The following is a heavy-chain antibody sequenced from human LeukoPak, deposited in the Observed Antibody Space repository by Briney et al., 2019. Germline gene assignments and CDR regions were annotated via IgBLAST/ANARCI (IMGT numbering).Heavy chain of an antibody. D-gene: IGHD3-10*01. CDR2: IIPIFGTA. CDR3: ARSNFDYYGSGSPHPYYFDY. V-gene: IGHV1-69*13. J-gene: IGHJ4*02. CDR1: GGTFSSYA. Sequence: SVKVSCKASGGTFSSYAISWVRQAPGQGLEWMGGIIPIFGTANYAQKFQGRVTIIADESTSTAYMELSSLRSEDTAVYYCARSNFDYYGSGSPHPYYFDYWGQGTLVTVSS.